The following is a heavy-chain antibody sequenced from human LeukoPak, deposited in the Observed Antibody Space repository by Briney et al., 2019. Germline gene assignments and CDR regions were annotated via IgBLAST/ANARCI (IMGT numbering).Heavy chain of an antibody. CDR3: AREIGYSSPRNY. CDR2: IHHGGST. V-gene: IGHV4-38-2*02. J-gene: IGHJ4*02. D-gene: IGHD5-18*01. CDR1: GYSINRGYY. Sequence: SETLSLTCTVSGYSINRGYYWGWIRQPPGKGLEWVGTIHHGGSTYYNPSLKSRVTMSVDTSKNQFSLKLSSVTAADTAVYYCAREIGYSSPRNYWGQGTLVIVSS.